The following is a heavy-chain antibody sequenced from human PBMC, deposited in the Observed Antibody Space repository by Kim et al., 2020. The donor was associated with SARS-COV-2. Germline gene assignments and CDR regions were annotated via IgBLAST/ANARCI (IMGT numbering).Heavy chain of an antibody. Sequence: SETLSLTCAVYGGSFSGYYWSCIRQPPGKGLEWIGEINHSGSTNYNPSLKSRVTISVDTSKNQFSLKLSSVTAADTAVYYCARGLALSGWYFPYFDYWGQGTLVTVSS. V-gene: IGHV4-34*01. D-gene: IGHD6-19*01. CDR2: INHSGST. J-gene: IGHJ4*02. CDR1: GGSFSGYY. CDR3: ARGLALSGWYFPYFDY.